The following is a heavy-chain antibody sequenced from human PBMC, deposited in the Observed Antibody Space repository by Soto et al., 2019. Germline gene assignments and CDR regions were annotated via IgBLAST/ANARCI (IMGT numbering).Heavy chain of an antibody. CDR3: ARDGLSAEGYFDY. D-gene: IGHD4-17*01. J-gene: IGHJ4*02. CDR2: INHSGST. V-gene: IGHV4-34*01. CDR1: GGSFSGYY. Sequence: QVQLQQWGAGLLKPSETLSLTCAVYGGSFSGYYWSWIRQPPGKGLEWIGEINHSGSTNYNPSLKSRVTISVDTSKNQFSLKLSSVTAADTAVYYCARDGLSAEGYFDYWGQGTLVTVSS.